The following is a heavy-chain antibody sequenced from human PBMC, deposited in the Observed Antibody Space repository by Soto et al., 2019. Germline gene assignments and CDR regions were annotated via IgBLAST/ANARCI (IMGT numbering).Heavy chain of an antibody. CDR3: ARCGLDYGMDV. Sequence: PSDTLSLTCTVSGGSINSYYWCWIRQPAGKGLEWIGRFYPSGKTNYNPSLKSRLTMPADTSRNQFSLNLTSVTAADTAVYYCARCGLDYGMDVWGQGTTVTVSS. J-gene: IGHJ6*02. CDR2: FYPSGKT. V-gene: IGHV4-4*07. D-gene: IGHD3-16*01. CDR1: GGSINSYY.